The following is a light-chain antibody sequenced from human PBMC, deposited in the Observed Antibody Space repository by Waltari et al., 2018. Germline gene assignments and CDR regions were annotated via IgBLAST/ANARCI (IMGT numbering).Light chain of an antibody. CDR1: SSDVGGYNY. J-gene: IGLJ2*01. CDR2: DVS. CDR3: SSYTSSSTLL. Sequence: QSALTQPASLSGSPGQSITISCTGTSSDVGGYNYVSWFQQHPAKAPKLIIYDVSKRPSGVSNRFSGSKSGNTASLTISGLQAADEADYYCSSYTSSSTLLFGGGTKLTVL. V-gene: IGLV2-14*01.